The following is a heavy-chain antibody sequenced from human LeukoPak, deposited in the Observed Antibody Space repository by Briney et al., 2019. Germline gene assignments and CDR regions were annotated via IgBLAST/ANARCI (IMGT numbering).Heavy chain of an antibody. Sequence: GGSLRLSCAASGFTFTNYAMTWVRQAPGKGLEWVSAISGSGSSIYYADSVKGRFTISRENSKNTLYLQMNSLRAEDTAVYYCAKGEGFWSGFGAFDIWGQGTMVTVSS. V-gene: IGHV3-23*01. CDR2: ISGSGSSI. J-gene: IGHJ3*02. D-gene: IGHD3-3*01. CDR1: GFTFTNYA. CDR3: AKGEGFWSGFGAFDI.